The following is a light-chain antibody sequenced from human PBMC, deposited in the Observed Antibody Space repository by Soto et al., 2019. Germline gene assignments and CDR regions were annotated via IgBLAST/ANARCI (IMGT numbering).Light chain of an antibody. CDR1: QSISDF. CDR3: QQYASSPRT. CDR2: GAS. V-gene: IGKV3-20*01. J-gene: IGKJ1*01. Sequence: EIVLTQSPATLSLSPGERATLSCRASQSISDFLAWYQQKPGQAPRLLIYGASTRATGIPARFSGSGSGTEFTLTISRLEPEDFAVYYCQQYASSPRTFGQGTKVDIK.